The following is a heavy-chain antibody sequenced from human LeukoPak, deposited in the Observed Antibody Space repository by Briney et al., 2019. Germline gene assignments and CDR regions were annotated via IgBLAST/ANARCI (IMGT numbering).Heavy chain of an antibody. J-gene: IGHJ6*02. V-gene: IGHV4-34*01. D-gene: IGHD3-3*01. CDR2: INHSGST. CDR1: GGSFSGYY. CDR3: ARGTTRSGYYYYYYYGMDV. Sequence: SETLSLTCAGYGGSFSGYYWSWIRQPPGKGLEWIGEINHSGSTNYNPSLKSRVTISVDTSKNQFSLKLSSVTAADTAVYYCARGTTRSGYYYYYYYGMDVWGQGTTVTVSS.